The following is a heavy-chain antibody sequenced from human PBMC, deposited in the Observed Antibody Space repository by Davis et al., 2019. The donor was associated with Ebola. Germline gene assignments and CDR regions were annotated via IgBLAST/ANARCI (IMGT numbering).Heavy chain of an antibody. CDR3: ARGGTRYCTGISCYFEF. D-gene: IGHD2-8*02. J-gene: IGHJ4*02. Sequence: GEPLKISCAASGFAFGDYYMSWIRQAPGKGLAWVAYISSDDVIYYAKSVRGRFTISRDNAVESLSLLMDDLRAEDTGIYFCARGGTRYCTGISCYFEFWGRGTQVTVSS. V-gene: IGHV3-11*01. CDR2: ISSDDVI. CDR1: GFAFGDYY.